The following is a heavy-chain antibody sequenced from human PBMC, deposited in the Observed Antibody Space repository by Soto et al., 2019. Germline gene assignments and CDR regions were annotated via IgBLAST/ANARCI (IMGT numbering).Heavy chain of an antibody. V-gene: IGHV1-2*02. D-gene: IGHD3-10*01. Sequence: QVQLVQSGAEVKKPGASVKVSCKASGYTFTGSYMHWVRQAPGQGLEWMGWINPNSGGTNYAQKFHGRVTMTRDTSSSTAYMELSRLRSDDTAVYYCARGPIMVRGVPSLYYWGQGTLFTVSS. CDR1: GYTFTGSY. J-gene: IGHJ4*02. CDR3: ARGPIMVRGVPSLYY. CDR2: INPNSGGT.